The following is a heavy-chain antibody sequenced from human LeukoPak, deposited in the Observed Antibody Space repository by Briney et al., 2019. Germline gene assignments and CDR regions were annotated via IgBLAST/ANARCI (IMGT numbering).Heavy chain of an antibody. Sequence: SETLSLTCAVYGGSFSGYYWSWIRQPPGKGLERIGYIYYSGSTNYNPSLKSRVTISIDTSKNQFSLKLSSVTAADTAMYYCASHYGSGFDSWGQGTLVTVSS. V-gene: IGHV4-59*01. D-gene: IGHD3-10*01. CDR3: ASHYGSGFDS. CDR2: IYYSGST. J-gene: IGHJ4*02. CDR1: GGSFSGYY.